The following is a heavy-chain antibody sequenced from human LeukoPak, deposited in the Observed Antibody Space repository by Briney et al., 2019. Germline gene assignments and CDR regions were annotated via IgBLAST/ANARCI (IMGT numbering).Heavy chain of an antibody. D-gene: IGHD3-10*01. Sequence: QPGGSLRLSCIASGFTFNNYAMSWVRQTPGKGLKWVSVISDSGSNTYYADSVKGRFTISRDNSKNTLYLQMNSLRAEDTAVYYCAKDYYGSGSQHFDFWGQGTLVTVSS. CDR2: ISDSGSNT. CDR3: AKDYYGSGSQHFDF. V-gene: IGHV3-23*01. CDR1: GFTFNNYA. J-gene: IGHJ4*02.